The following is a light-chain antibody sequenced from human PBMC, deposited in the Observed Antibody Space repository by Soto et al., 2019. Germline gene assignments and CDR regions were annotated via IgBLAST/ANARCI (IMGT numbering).Light chain of an antibody. J-gene: IGLJ1*01. CDR1: SSDVGAYDY. CDR2: EVS. Sequence: QSALTQAASVSGSPGESITISCTGTSSDVGAYDYVSWYQQHPDKAPKLIIYEVSHRPSGVSNRFSGSKSVNTATLTISGLQAEDEADYYCSLYTNSSTRVFGTGTKLTVL. CDR3: SLYTNSSTRV. V-gene: IGLV2-14*03.